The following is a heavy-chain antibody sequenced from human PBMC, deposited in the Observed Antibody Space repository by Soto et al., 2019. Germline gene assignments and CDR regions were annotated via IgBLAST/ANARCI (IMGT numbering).Heavy chain of an antibody. D-gene: IGHD3-22*01. J-gene: IGHJ4*02. CDR1: GFTFSNYG. V-gene: IGHV3-30*18. CDR2: ISYDGSNK. CDR3: AQARDSSGYSSLDY. Sequence: GGSLRLSCAASGFTFSNYGMHWVRQAPGKGLEWVAVISYDGSNKYYADSVKGRFTISRDNSKNTLFLQMNSLRPEDTAVYYCAQARDSSGYSSLDYWGQGTLVTVSS.